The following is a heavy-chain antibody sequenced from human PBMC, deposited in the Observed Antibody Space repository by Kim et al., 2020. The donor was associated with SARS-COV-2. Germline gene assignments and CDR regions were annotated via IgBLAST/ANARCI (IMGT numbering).Heavy chain of an antibody. V-gene: IGHV1-3*01. CDR1: GYTFTTYA. D-gene: IGHD3-10*01. CDR3: ARERGSSGRTQAGMDL. J-gene: IGHJ6*02. CDR2: INCVTGNT. Sequence: ASVKVSCKASGYTFTTYAMHWVRQAPGQSLEWMGWINCVTGNTKYSQNFQDRLTITRDTPARSAYMELSSLRSEDTAIYYCARERGSSGRTQAGMDLWDQ.